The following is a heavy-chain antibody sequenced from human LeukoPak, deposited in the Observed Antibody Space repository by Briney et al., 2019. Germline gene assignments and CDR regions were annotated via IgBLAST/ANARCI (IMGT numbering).Heavy chain of an antibody. V-gene: IGHV3-23*01. CDR1: GCTFGSYA. J-gene: IGHJ4*02. Sequence: GGALRLSCAASGCTFGSYAMSWVRQAPGKGREWVSAISGSGGSTYYADSVKGRSTISRDNSKNTLYLQMNSLRAVDTAVYYCAKRGYGGNGYWGQGTLVTVSS. D-gene: IGHD4-23*01. CDR2: ISGSGGST. CDR3: AKRGYGGNGY.